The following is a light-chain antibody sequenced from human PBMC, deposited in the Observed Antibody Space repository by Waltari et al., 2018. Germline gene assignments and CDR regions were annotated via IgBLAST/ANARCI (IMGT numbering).Light chain of an antibody. V-gene: IGLV7-46*01. J-gene: IGLJ3*02. CDR1: TGAVPSGHF. CDR2: DTS. Sequence: QAVVTQAPSLTVSPGGPATLTCASSTGAVPSGHFPSWFQQKPGHAPRTLIYDTSNKRSWTPARFSGSLLGGKAALTLSGAQSEDEAEYHCLLSYSGARWVFGGGTRLTVL. CDR3: LLSYSGARWV.